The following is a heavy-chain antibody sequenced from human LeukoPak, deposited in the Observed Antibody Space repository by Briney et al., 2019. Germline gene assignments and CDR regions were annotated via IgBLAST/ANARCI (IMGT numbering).Heavy chain of an antibody. CDR2: INPSGGAT. J-gene: IGHJ5*01. D-gene: IGHD3-22*01. Sequence: ASVKVSCKASGYTFTGYYMHWVRPAPGQGLEWMGIINPSGGATTYAQRFQGRVTMTRDTSTSTVYMELSSLRSEDTAIYYCAREGRDNSGSVRVQYKWFDSWGQGTLVTVSS. CDR1: GYTFTGYY. CDR3: AREGRDNSGSVRVQYKWFDS. V-gene: IGHV1-46*01.